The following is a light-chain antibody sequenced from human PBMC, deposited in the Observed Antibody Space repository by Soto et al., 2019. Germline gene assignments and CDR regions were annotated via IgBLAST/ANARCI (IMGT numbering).Light chain of an antibody. CDR3: LLYYGGAS. Sequence: QAVVNQEPSLTVSPGGTVTLTCASGTGAVTSGYYPNWFQQKPGQAPRPLIYSTSHKHSWTPARFSGSLLGGKAALTLSGVQPEDEAEYYCLLYYGGASFGGGTKLTVL. J-gene: IGLJ2*01. CDR2: STS. V-gene: IGLV7-43*01. CDR1: TGAVTSGYY.